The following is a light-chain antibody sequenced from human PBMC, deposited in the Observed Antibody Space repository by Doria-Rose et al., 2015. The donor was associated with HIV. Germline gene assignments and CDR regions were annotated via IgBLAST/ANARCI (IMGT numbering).Light chain of an antibody. CDR3: HQYGTSWT. CDR2: DGS. V-gene: IGKV3-20*01. CDR1: QRFSSTY. J-gene: IGKJ1*01. Sequence: EIVMTQSPGALSLSPRDRATLSCRASQRFSSTYFTLYQQKPGQSHSLLIYDGSTRATGIPDRFSASGSGTDFTLTINRLEPEDFALYYCHQYGTSWTFGQGTKVEI.